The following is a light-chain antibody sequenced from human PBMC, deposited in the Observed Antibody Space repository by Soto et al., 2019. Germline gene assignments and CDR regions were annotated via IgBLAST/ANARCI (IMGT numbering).Light chain of an antibody. CDR2: AAS. J-gene: IGKJ1*01. V-gene: IGKV1-8*01. CDR1: QGISSY. Sequence: AIRMTQSPSSLSASTGDRVTITCRASQGISSYLAWYQQKPGKAPKLLIYAASTLQSGVPSRFSGSGSGTDCTLNISCLQSEDFATYYCQQYYIYPWTFGQGTKVEIK. CDR3: QQYYIYPWT.